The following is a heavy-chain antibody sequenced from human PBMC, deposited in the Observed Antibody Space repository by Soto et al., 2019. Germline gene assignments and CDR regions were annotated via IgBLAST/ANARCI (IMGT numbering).Heavy chain of an antibody. D-gene: IGHD1-26*01. Sequence: XSVKVSCKASGYTFTGYYMHLVRQAPGQGLEWMGWINPNSGGTNYAQKFQGWVTMTRDTSISTAYMELRRLRSDDTAVYYCASSGSYSDFDYWGQGTLVTVSS. CDR1: GYTFTGYY. CDR3: ASSGSYSDFDY. V-gene: IGHV1-2*04. J-gene: IGHJ4*02. CDR2: INPNSGGT.